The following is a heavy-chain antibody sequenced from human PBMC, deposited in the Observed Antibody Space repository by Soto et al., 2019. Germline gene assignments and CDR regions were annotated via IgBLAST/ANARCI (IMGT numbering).Heavy chain of an antibody. Sequence: PGGSLRLSCAASGFTFSSYAMSWVRQAPGKGLEWVSAISAGAVATNYADSVKGRFTISRDNSKNTLYLQMNSLRAEDTAVYYCAKGRESSGSYRPFDYWGQGALVTVSS. V-gene: IGHV3-23*01. D-gene: IGHD3-22*01. CDR3: AKGRESSGSYRPFDY. J-gene: IGHJ4*02. CDR2: ISAGAVAT. CDR1: GFTFSSYA.